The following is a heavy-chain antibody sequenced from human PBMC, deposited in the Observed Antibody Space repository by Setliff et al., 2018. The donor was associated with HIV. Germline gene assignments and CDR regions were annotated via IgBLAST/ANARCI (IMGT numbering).Heavy chain of an antibody. CDR2: IIPVFGTT. Sequence: GASVKVSCKASGGTFSSYAISWVRQAPGHGLDWMGGIIPVFGTTNYAQKFQGRVTITADESTSTAYMELSSLRSEDTAVYYCATDPDGGNSDGWGQGTLVTVSS. CDR3: ATDPDGGNSDG. CDR1: GGTFSSYA. J-gene: IGHJ4*02. D-gene: IGHD2-21*02. V-gene: IGHV1-69*13.